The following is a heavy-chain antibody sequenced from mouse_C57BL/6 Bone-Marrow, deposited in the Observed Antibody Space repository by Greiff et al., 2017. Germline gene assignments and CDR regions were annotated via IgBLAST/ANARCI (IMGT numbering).Heavy chain of an antibody. CDR1: GFSLTSYG. CDR3: AKERVVASYYYAMDY. V-gene: IGHV2-5*01. Sequence: VQLQQSGPGLVQPSQSLSITCTVSGFSLTSYGVHWVRQSPGKGLEWLGVIWRGGSTDYNAAFMSRLSITKDNSKSQVFFKMNSLQADDTAIYYCAKERVVASYYYAMDYWGQGTSVTVSS. J-gene: IGHJ4*01. D-gene: IGHD6-1*01. CDR2: IWRGGST.